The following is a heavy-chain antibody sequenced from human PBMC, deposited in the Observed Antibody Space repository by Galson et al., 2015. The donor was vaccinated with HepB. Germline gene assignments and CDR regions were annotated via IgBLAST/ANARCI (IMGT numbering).Heavy chain of an antibody. D-gene: IGHD2/OR15-2a*01. Sequence: SLRLSCAASGFTFSGSAMYWVRQASGKGLEWVGRIRSKANSYATAYAASVKGRFTISRDDSKNTAYLQMNSLKTEDTAVYYCTLSVGGNAIWGQGTLVTVSS. CDR3: TLSVGGNAI. CDR2: IRSKANSYAT. J-gene: IGHJ4*02. CDR1: GFTFSGSA. V-gene: IGHV3-73*01.